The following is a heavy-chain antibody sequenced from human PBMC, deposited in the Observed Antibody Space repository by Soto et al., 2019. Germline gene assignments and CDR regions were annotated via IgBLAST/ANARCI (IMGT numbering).Heavy chain of an antibody. V-gene: IGHV4-4*02. CDR2: IYHSGST. CDR3: ARRKIAAAGSYYFDY. CDR1: GGSISSSNW. Sequence: SETLSLTCAVSGGSISSSNWWSWVRQPPGKGLEWIGEIYHSGSTNYNPSLKNRVTISVDKSKNQFSLKLSSVTAADTAVYYCARRKIAAAGSYYFDYWGQGTLVTVSS. D-gene: IGHD6-13*01. J-gene: IGHJ4*02.